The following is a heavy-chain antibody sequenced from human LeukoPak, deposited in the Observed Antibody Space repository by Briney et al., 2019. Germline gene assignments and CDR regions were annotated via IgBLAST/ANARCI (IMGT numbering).Heavy chain of an antibody. CDR2: IYHSGST. D-gene: IGHD3-22*01. CDR3: ARHEYYDSRGSHYYSYYYMDV. CDR1: GYSISSGYY. V-gene: IGHV4-38-2*02. Sequence: SEPLSLTCTVSGYSISSGYYWGWIRQSPGKGLQWIGSIYHSGSTYYNSSLKSRVTISVDTSKNQFSLKLSSVTAADTAVYYCARHEYYDSRGSHYYSYYYMDVWGKGTTVTVSS. J-gene: IGHJ6*03.